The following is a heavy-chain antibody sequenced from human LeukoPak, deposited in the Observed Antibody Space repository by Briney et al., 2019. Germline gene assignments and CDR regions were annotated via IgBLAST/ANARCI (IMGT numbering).Heavy chain of an antibody. Sequence: GGSLRLSCAASGFTFSSYSMNWVRQAPGKGLEWVSSISSSSSYIYYADSVKGRFTISRDNARNSLYLQMNSLRAEDTAVYYCARDPHDYIGPWGQGTLVTVSS. CDR1: GFTFSSYS. CDR2: ISSSSSYI. J-gene: IGHJ5*02. V-gene: IGHV3-21*01. CDR3: ARDPHDYIGP. D-gene: IGHD4-11*01.